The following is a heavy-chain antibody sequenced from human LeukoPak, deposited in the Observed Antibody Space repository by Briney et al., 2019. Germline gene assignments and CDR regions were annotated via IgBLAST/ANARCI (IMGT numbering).Heavy chain of an antibody. CDR1: GFTFSIYW. CDR2: IKRDGNEK. D-gene: IGHD2/OR15-2a*01. CDR3: AKEGAYPIILADS. J-gene: IGHJ5*02. Sequence: GGSLRLSCASSGFTFSIYWMNWVRQAPGKGLEWVANIKRDGNEKNYVDSVRGRFSISRDNAKNSRYLQMDSLRAEYTAVYYCAKEGAYPIILADSWGQGALVTVSS. V-gene: IGHV3-7*01.